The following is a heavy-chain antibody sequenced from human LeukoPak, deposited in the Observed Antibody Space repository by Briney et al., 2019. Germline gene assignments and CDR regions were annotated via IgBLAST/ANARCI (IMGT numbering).Heavy chain of an antibody. D-gene: IGHD3-22*01. CDR3: ARGDYYDSSGYFDY. V-gene: IGHV1-69*13. CDR2: IIPIFGTA. CDR1: GGTFSSYA. J-gene: IGHJ4*02. Sequence: SVKVSCKASGGTFSSYAISWVRQDPGQGLEWMGGIIPIFGTANYAQKFQGRVTITADESTSTAYMELSSLRSEDTAVYYCARGDYYDSSGYFDYWGQGTLVTVSS.